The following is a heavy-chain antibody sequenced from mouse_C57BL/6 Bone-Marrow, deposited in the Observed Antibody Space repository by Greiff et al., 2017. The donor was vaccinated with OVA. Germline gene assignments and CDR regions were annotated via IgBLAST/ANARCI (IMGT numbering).Heavy chain of an antibody. Sequence: EVQVVESGGGLVKPGGSLKLSCAASGFTFSSYTMSWVRQTPEKRLEWVATISGGGGNTYYPDSVKGRFTISRDNAKNTLYLQMSSLRSEDTALYYCARHWDYYGSSWYFDVWGTGTTVTVSS. V-gene: IGHV5-9*01. D-gene: IGHD1-1*01. J-gene: IGHJ1*03. CDR1: GFTFSSYT. CDR3: ARHWDYYGSSWYFDV. CDR2: ISGGGGNT.